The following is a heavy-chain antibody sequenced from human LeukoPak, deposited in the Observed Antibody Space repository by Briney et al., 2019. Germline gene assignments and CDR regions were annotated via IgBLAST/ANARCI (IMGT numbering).Heavy chain of an antibody. CDR2: INHSGST. Sequence: SETLSLTCAVYGGSFSGYYWSWIRQPPGKGLGWIGEINHSGSTNYNPSLKSRVTISVDTSKNQFSLKLSSVTAADTAVYYCARLGSENFDYWGQGTLVTVSS. CDR3: ARLGSENFDY. CDR1: GGSFSGYY. V-gene: IGHV4-34*01. J-gene: IGHJ4*02.